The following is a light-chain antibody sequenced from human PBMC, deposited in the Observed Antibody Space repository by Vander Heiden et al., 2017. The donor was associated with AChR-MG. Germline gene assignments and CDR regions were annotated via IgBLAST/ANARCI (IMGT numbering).Light chain of an antibody. V-gene: IGKV3-11*01. CDR3: QQRSNWPYT. CDR1: QSVSSY. CDR2: DAS. J-gene: IGKJ2*01. Sequence: EIVLTQSPATLSLSPGERATLSCRASQSVSSYLAWYQQKPGQAPRLLIHDASNRATGIPARFSGSGSGTDFTLTISSLDPEDFAVYYCQQRSNWPYTFGQRTKLEIK.